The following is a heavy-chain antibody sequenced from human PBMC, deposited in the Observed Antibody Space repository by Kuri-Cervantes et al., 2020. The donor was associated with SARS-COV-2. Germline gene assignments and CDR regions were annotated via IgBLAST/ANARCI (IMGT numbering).Heavy chain of an antibody. Sequence: GGSLRLSCAASGFTFSSYAMSWVRQAPGKGLEWVSVIYSGGSTYYADSVKGRFTISRDNSKNTLYLQMNSLRAEDTAVYYCARAISSWFDYWGQGTLVTVSS. CDR2: IYSGGST. CDR3: ARAISSWFDY. V-gene: IGHV3-66*02. CDR1: GFTFSSYA. D-gene: IGHD6-13*01. J-gene: IGHJ4*02.